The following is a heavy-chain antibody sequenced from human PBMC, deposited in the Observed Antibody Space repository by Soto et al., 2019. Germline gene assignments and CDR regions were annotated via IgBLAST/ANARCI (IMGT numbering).Heavy chain of an antibody. J-gene: IGHJ5*02. CDR2: ISSSRSYI. CDR3: ARDIGEMPGA. D-gene: IGHD3-10*01. CDR1: GFTSSSST. V-gene: IGHV3-21*06. Sequence: PGGSLRLSCTGSGFTSSSSTMTWVRQGPGKGLEWGSSISSSRSYIYFADSLKGRFTISRDNAKNSLYLQMNSLRAEDTAVYYCARDIGEMPGAWGQGTQVTVSS.